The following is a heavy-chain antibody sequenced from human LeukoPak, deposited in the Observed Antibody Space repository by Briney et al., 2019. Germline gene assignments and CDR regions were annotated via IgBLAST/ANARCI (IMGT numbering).Heavy chain of an antibody. D-gene: IGHD3-16*01. V-gene: IGHV3-48*01. CDR2: ISSSSSTI. J-gene: IGHJ3*02. CDR1: GFTFSSYS. Sequence: PGGSLRLSCAASGFTFSSYSMNWVRQAPGKGLEWVSYISSSSSTIYYADSVKGRFTISRDNAKNSLYLQMNSLRAEDTAVYYCARDKGGSRNALDIWGQGTLVTVSS. CDR3: ARDKGGSRNALDI.